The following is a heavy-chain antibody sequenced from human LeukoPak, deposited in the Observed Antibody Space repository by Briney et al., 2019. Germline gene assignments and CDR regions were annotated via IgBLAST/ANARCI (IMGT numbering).Heavy chain of an antibody. D-gene: IGHD5-18*01. V-gene: IGHV3-30*03. J-gene: IGHJ4*02. CDR1: GFTFSSYG. Sequence: GGSLRLSCAASGFTFSSYGMHWVRQAPGKGLEWVAVISYDGSNKYYADSVKGRFTISRDNSRNTLYLQMNSLRAEDTAVYYCARDGYNYGPDYWGQGTLVTVSS. CDR2: ISYDGSNK. CDR3: ARDGYNYGPDY.